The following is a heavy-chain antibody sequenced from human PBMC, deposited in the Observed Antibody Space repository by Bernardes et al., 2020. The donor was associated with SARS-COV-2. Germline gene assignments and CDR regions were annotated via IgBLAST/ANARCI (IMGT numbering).Heavy chain of an antibody. J-gene: IGHJ4*03. CDR1: GYTLTELS. Sequence: ASVKVSCKVSGYTLTELSMHWVRQAPGKGLEWMGGFDPEDGETIYAQKFQGRVTMTEDTSTDTAYMELSSLRSEDTAVYYCATAAYDSSGYYLPYFDYWGQGTTVTVSS. CDR3: ATAAYDSSGYYLPYFDY. D-gene: IGHD3-22*01. CDR2: FDPEDGET. V-gene: IGHV1-24*01.